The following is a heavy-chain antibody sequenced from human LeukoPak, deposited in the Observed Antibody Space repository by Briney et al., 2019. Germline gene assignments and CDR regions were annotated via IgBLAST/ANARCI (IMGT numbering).Heavy chain of an antibody. CDR1: GFTFSSFA. V-gene: IGHV3-23*01. D-gene: IGHD4-17*01. CDR2: IRGSGDGT. CDR3: GRDPNGDYVGAFDF. Sequence: GSLTLSCAASGFTFSSFAMTWVRQAPGKGLEWVSSIRGSGDGTSYADSVNGRFTMSRDNSKNTLYLQMNSLRAEDTAIYYCGRDPNGDYVGAFDFWGQGTLVTVSS. J-gene: IGHJ3*01.